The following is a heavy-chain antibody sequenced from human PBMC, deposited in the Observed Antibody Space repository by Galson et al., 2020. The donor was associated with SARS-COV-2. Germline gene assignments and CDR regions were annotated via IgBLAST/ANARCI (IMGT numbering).Heavy chain of an antibody. V-gene: IGHV3-74*01. CDR3: ARDVGGVASA. D-gene: IGHD3-16*01. Sequence: GESLKISCAASGFTFSRYWLHWVRQVPGEGLVWVARINEDGRITDYADSVKGRFTIYRDNAQNTLYLQMNTLRADATSVYYCARDVGGVASAWGPGTLVTVSS. CDR1: GFTFSRYW. J-gene: IGHJ5*01. CDR2: INEDGRIT.